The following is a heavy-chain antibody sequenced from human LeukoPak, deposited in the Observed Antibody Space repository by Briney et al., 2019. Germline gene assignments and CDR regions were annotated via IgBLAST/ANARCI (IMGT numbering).Heavy chain of an antibody. Sequence: SETLSLTCAVYGGSFSGYYLSWIRQPPGKGLEWIGEINHSGSTNYNPSLKSRVTISVDTSKNQFSLKLSSVTAADTAVYYCARGRITMVRGVIARFDYWGQGTLVTVSS. CDR3: ARGRITMVRGVIARFDY. D-gene: IGHD3-10*01. CDR1: GGSFSGYY. V-gene: IGHV4-34*01. CDR2: INHSGST. J-gene: IGHJ4*02.